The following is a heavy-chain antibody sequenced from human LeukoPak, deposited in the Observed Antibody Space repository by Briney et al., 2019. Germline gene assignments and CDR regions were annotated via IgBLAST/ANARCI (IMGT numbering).Heavy chain of an antibody. CDR2: ISSSGSTI. CDR3: ARDEGYISPTHFDY. J-gene: IGHJ4*02. D-gene: IGHD6-13*01. CDR1: GFTFSDYY. Sequence: GGSLRLSCAASGFTFSDYYMSWIRQAPGKGLEWVSYISSSGSTIYYADSVKGRFTTSRDNAKNSLYLQMNSPRAEDTAVYYCARDEGYISPTHFDYWGQGTLVTVSS. V-gene: IGHV3-11*04.